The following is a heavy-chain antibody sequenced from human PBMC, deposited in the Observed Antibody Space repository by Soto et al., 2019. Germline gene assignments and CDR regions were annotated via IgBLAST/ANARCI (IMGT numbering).Heavy chain of an antibody. J-gene: IGHJ4*02. Sequence: QVQLVQSGAEVKKPGASVTVSCKTSGYTFSSIGISWVRQAPGQGLEWMGWISPHKDDTYYAQRLQGRVTMTTDTSTSTAYMELRSLRSDDTAVYFSVRDLDGSGSYYTNYWGQGTLVTVSS. CDR2: ISPHKDDT. CDR3: VRDLDGSGSYYTNY. D-gene: IGHD3-10*01. CDR1: GYTFSSIG. V-gene: IGHV1-18*01.